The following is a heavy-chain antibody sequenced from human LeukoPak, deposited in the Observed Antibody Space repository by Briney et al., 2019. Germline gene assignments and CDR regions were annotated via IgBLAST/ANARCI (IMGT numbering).Heavy chain of an antibody. CDR2: ISPSGRNT. CDR3: AKGGSDSSGYYSLYYYYYMDV. D-gene: IGHD3-22*01. CDR1: GFTFSSYG. J-gene: IGHJ6*03. Sequence: GGSLRLSCAASGFTFSSYGMSWVRQAPGKGLEWVSAISPSGRNTYYADSVKGRFIISRDNSNNMLYLQMISLRAEDTAVYYCAKGGSDSSGYYSLYYYYYMDVWGKGTTATISS. V-gene: IGHV3-23*01.